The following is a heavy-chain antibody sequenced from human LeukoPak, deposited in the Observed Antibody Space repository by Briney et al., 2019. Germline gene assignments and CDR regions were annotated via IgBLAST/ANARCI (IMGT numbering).Heavy chain of an antibody. Sequence: SETLSLTCAVSGGTISSGGYCWGWIRPPPGKGLEWVVYIYHSGTTYYNPSLKSRVTISVDRSKNQYSLKLSSVTAADTAVYYCARAVLYYCSGKILDYWGQGTLVTVSS. J-gene: IGHJ4*02. CDR1: GGTISSGGYC. CDR2: IYHSGTT. CDR3: ARAVLYYCSGKILDY. V-gene: IGHV4-30-2*01. D-gene: IGHD3-10*01.